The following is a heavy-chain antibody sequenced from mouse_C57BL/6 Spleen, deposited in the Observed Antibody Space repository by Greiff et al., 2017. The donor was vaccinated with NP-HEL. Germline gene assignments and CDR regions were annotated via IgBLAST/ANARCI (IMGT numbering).Heavy chain of an antibody. V-gene: IGHV5-6*01. CDR3: ARHESGPLDY. CDR1: GFTFSSYG. Sequence: VQLKESGGDLVKPGGSLKLSCAASGFTFSSYGMSWVRQTPDKRLEWVATISSGGSYTYYPDSVKGRFTISRDNAKNTLYLQMSSLKSEDTAMYYCARHESGPLDYWGQGTTLTVSS. CDR2: ISSGGSYT. J-gene: IGHJ2*01. D-gene: IGHD1-3*01.